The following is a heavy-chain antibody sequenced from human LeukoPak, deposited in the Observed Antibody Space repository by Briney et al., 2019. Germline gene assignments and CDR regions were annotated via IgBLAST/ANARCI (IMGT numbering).Heavy chain of an antibody. D-gene: IGHD4-11*01. CDR1: GFTFSSNA. J-gene: IGHJ4*02. CDR2: ISGSGGRT. CDR3: ANPPTVTSFDH. V-gene: IGHV3-23*01. Sequence: GGSLRLSCAASGFTFSSNAMNWVRQAPGKGLEWVSSISGSGGRTYYADSVKGRFTISRDNSKNTLYLQMNSLRAEDTAVYYCANPPTVTSFDHWGQGTLVTVSS.